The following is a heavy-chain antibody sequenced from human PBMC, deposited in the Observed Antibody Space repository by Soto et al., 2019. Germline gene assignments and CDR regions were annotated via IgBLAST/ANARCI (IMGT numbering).Heavy chain of an antibody. CDR1: GGTFSSYA. V-gene: IGHV1-69*12. CDR3: ARAAKIQLWPGNYYGMDV. CDR2: IIPIFGTA. J-gene: IGHJ6*02. Sequence: QVQLVQSGAEVKKPGSSVKVSCKASGGTFSSYAISWVRQAPGQGLEWMGGIIPIFGTANYAQEFKGRVTITADESTSTDYMELSSLRSEDTAVYYCARAAKIQLWPGNYYGMDVWGHGNTVTVSS. D-gene: IGHD5-18*01.